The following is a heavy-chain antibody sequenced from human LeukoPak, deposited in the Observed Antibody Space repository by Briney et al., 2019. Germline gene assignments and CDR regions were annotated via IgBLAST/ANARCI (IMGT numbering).Heavy chain of an antibody. CDR3: AKGAHASYYYYTDV. Sequence: GGSLRLSCAASGFTFSSYGMHWVRQAPGKGLEWVAFIRYDGSNKYYADSVKGRFTISRDNSKNTLYLQMNSLRAEDTAVYYCAKGAHASYYYYTDVWGKGTTVTVSS. J-gene: IGHJ6*03. CDR2: IRYDGSNK. V-gene: IGHV3-30*02. CDR1: GFTFSSYG.